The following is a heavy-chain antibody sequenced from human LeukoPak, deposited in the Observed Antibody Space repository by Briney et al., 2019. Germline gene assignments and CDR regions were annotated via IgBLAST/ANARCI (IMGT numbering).Heavy chain of an antibody. CDR3: ARPGRYSSSYFDY. CDR2: IYYSGST. V-gene: IGHV4-39*01. Sequence: SETLSLTCTVSGGSISSSSYYWGWIRQPPGKGLEWIGSIYYSGSTYYNPSLKSRATISVDTSKNQFSLKLSSVTAADTAVYYCARPGRYSSSYFDYWGQGTLVTVSS. D-gene: IGHD6-13*01. CDR1: GGSISSSSYY. J-gene: IGHJ4*02.